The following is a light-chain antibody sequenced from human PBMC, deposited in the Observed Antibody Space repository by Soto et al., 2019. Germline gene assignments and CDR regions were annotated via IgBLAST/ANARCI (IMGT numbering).Light chain of an antibody. CDR2: GAS. CDR3: QQYHNWPPIT. V-gene: IGKV3-15*01. J-gene: IGKJ5*01. Sequence: ETMLTQSPATLSASPGERVTLSCRATQSVTYNLAWYQQKPGQAPRLLIYGASTRATGIPARFSGRGSGTEFTLTITSLQSEDFAVYYCQQYHNWPPITFGQGTRPDIK. CDR1: QSVTYN.